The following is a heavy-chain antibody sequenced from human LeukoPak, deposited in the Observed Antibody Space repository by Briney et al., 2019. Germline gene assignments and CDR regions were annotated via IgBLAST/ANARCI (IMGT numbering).Heavy chain of an antibody. CDR2: IYPGDSDT. CDR3: ARSAGSSSLIYYYYGMDV. Sequence: GESLKISCKGSGYTFITYWIGWVRQMPGKGLEWMGIIYPGDSDTRYSPSFQGQVTISADKSISTAYLQWSSLKASDTAMYYCARSAGSSSLIYYYYGMDVWGQGTTVTVSS. V-gene: IGHV5-51*01. CDR1: GYTFITYW. J-gene: IGHJ6*02. D-gene: IGHD6-13*01.